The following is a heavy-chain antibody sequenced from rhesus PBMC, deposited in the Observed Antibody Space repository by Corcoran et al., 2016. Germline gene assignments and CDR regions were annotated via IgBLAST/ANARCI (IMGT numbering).Heavy chain of an antibody. J-gene: IGHJ4*01. CDR3: ARRLATVTLSYFDY. CDR1: GYSISSGYY. D-gene: IGHD5-36*02. V-gene: IGHV4S7*01. Sequence: QVQLQESGPGLVKPSETLSLTCAVSGYSISSGYYWGWIRQPPGKGLEWIGSIYGGSGSTSYNPSLKSRVTISTDTSKNQFSLKLSSVTAADTAVYYCARRLATVTLSYFDYWGQGVVVTVSS. CDR2: IYGGSGST.